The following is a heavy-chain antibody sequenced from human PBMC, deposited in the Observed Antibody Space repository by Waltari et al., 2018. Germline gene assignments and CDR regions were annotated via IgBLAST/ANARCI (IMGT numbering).Heavy chain of an antibody. D-gene: IGHD1-26*01. Sequence: EMQLLESGGDLVQPGGSLRLSCGASGSTFGAYWMTWVRQAPGKGLEWVANIKQDGSEKNYMDSVKGRFTISRDNAKKSLYLEMNNLRVEDTAVYYCARVGATDLPYFYGMDVWGQGTTVTVSS. V-gene: IGHV3-7*01. CDR1: GSTFGAYW. J-gene: IGHJ6*02. CDR3: ARVGATDLPYFYGMDV. CDR2: IKQDGSEK.